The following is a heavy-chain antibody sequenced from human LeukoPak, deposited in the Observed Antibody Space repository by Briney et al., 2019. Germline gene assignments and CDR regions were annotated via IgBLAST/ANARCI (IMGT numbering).Heavy chain of an antibody. CDR3: ARDSFAVVVAASNFDY. D-gene: IGHD2-15*01. CDR1: GFTFSSYG. CDR2: ISYDGVNK. Sequence: GRSLRLSCAASGFTFSSYGMHWVRQAPGKGLEWVAIISYDGVNKYYADSVKGRFTISRDNSKNTLYLQMNSLRAKDTAVYYCARDSFAVVVAASNFDYWGQGTLVTVSS. J-gene: IGHJ4*02. V-gene: IGHV3-30*03.